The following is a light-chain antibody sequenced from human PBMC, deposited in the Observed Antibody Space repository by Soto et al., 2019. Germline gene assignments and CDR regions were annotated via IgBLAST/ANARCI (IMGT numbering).Light chain of an antibody. J-gene: IGLJ1*01. CDR1: SSDLGAFKY. CDR3: SSYTGSSTYV. Sequence: QPALTQPASVSGSPGQSITISCTGSSSDLGAFKYVSWYQQHPGKAPQLMIYEVTNRPSGVSLRFSGSKSGNTASLTISGLQAEDEADYYCSSYTGSSTYVFGTGTKVTVL. CDR2: EVT. V-gene: IGLV2-14*01.